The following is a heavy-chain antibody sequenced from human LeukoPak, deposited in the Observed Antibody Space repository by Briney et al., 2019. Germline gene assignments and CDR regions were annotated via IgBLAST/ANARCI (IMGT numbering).Heavy chain of an antibody. V-gene: IGHV3-23*01. J-gene: IGHJ4*02. D-gene: IGHD3-22*01. CDR3: AKENGYYYDSSVLLGY. CDR2: ISGSGVGT. Sequence: GGSLRLSCAASGFTFSNYAMSWVRQAPGKGLEWVSDISGSGVGTNYADSVKGRFTISRDNSKNTLYLQMNSLRAEDTAVYYCAKENGYYYDSSVLLGYWGQGTLVTVSS. CDR1: GFTFSNYA.